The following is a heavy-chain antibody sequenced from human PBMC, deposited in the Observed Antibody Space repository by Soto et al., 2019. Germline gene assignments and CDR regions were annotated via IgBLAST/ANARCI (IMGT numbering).Heavy chain of an antibody. Sequence: GESLKISGKGSGGSFAGYWITWVRQKQGKGLEWMGRIDPSDSQTYYSPSFRGHVTISATKSITTVFLQWSSLRASDTAMYYCARQIYDSDTGPNFQYYFDSWGQGTPVTVSS. D-gene: IGHD5-12*01. V-gene: IGHV5-10-1*01. CDR1: GGSFAGYW. J-gene: IGHJ4*02. CDR3: ARQIYDSDTGPNFQYYFDS. CDR2: IDPSDSQT.